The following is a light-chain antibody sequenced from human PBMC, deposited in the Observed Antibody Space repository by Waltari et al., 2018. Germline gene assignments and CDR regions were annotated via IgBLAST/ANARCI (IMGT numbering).Light chain of an antibody. CDR1: RGDVGGYAY. Sequence: QSALTQPASMSGSPGQSITIPCSGTRGDVGGYAYVPWYQQHPGKAPKLMIYDVSKRPSGVSNRFSGSKSGNTASLTISGLQAEDEADYYCGSYTSSNTLIFGGGTKLTVL. J-gene: IGLJ2*01. CDR2: DVS. V-gene: IGLV2-14*01. CDR3: GSYTSSNTLI.